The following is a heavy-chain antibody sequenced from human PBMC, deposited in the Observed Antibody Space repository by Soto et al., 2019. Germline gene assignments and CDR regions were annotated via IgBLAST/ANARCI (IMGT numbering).Heavy chain of an antibody. CDR1: GYPFSDHW. Sequence: GVSLRLSCSASGYPFSDHWLHWVRHVPGKGLMWVSRITIDGSDTRYADSVKGRFTISRDKAKNTLYLQMDSLRAEETAVYYCARGRHYAMDVWGKGTTVTVSS. CDR3: ARGRHYAMDV. V-gene: IGHV3-74*01. J-gene: IGHJ6*04. CDR2: ITIDGSDT.